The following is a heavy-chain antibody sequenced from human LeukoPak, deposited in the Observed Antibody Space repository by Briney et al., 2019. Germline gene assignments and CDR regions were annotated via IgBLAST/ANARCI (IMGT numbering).Heavy chain of an antibody. J-gene: IGHJ4*02. D-gene: IGHD2-2*01. V-gene: IGHV1-18*01. CDR3: ARDPVRYCSSTSCPDFDY. CDR2: ISADNGNT. Sequence: ASVKVSCKASGYTFTSYGISWVRQAPGQGLEWMGWISADNGNTNYAQKLQGRVTMTTDTPTSTAYMELRSLRSDDTAVYYCARDPVRYCSSTSCPDFDYWGQGTLATVSS. CDR1: GYTFTSYG.